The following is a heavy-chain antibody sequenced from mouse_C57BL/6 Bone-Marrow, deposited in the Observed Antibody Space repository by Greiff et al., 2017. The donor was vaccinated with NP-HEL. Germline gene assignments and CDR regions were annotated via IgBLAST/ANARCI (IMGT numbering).Heavy chain of an antibody. D-gene: IGHD1-1*01. V-gene: IGHV2-3*01. J-gene: IGHJ2*01. CDR1: VFSLTSYG. Sequence: QVHVKQSGPGLVAPSQSLSITCTVSVFSLTSYGVSWVRQPPGKGLEWLGVIWGDGSTNYHSALISRLSISKDNSKSQVFLKLNSLQTDDTATYYCAKHYGSRGGYYFDYWGQGTTLTVSS. CDR3: AKHYGSRGGYYFDY. CDR2: IWGDGST.